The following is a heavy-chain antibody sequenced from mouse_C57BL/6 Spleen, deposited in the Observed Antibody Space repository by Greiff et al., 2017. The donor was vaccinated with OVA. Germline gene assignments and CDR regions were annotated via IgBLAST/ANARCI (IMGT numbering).Heavy chain of an antibody. CDR3: ARRKLVFDY. J-gene: IGHJ2*01. Sequence: EVKLMESGGDLVKPGGSLKLSCAASGFTFSSYGMSWVRQTPDKRLEWVATISSGGSYTYYPDSVKGRFTISRDNAKNTLYLQMSSLKSEDTAMYYCARRKLVFDYWDQGTTLTVSS. V-gene: IGHV5-6*02. D-gene: IGHD4-1*01. CDR1: GFTFSSYG. CDR2: ISSGGSYT.